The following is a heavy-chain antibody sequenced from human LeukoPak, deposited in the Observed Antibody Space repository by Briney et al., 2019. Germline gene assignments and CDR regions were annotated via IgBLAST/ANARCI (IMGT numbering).Heavy chain of an antibody. CDR2: ISYDGSSE. V-gene: IGHV3-30*04. CDR3: ARDQGTSYLSSFDY. J-gene: IGHJ4*02. D-gene: IGHD6-6*01. Sequence: GGSLRLSCAASGFTFSSYVMHWVRQAPGKGPEWVAIISYDGSSEYYADSVKGRFTISRDNSKNTLYLQMNSLRAADTAVYYCARDQGTSYLSSFDYWGQGTPVTVSS. CDR1: GFTFSSYV.